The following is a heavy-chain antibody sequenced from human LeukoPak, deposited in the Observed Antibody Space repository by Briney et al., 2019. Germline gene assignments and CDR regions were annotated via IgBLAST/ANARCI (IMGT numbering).Heavy chain of an antibody. CDR2: ISYDGSNK. Sequence: GGSLRLSCAASGFTFSSYGMHWVRQAPGKGLKWVAVISYDGSNKYYADSVKGRFTISRDNSKNTLYLQMNSLRAEDTAVYYCAKDPTRSSWYRVVGEIEYYFDYWGQGTLVTVSS. CDR3: AKDPTRSSWYRVVGEIEYYFDY. V-gene: IGHV3-30*18. J-gene: IGHJ4*02. D-gene: IGHD6-13*01. CDR1: GFTFSSYG.